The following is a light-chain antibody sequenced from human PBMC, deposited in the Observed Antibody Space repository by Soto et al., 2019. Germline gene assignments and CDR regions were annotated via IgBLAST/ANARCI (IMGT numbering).Light chain of an antibody. CDR2: GAS. J-gene: IGKJ1*01. CDR1: ESISSNY. V-gene: IGKV3-20*01. CDR3: QQFGSSLRT. Sequence: EIVLTQSPGTLSLSPGERATLSCRASESISSNYLAWYQQKHGQPPSLLIYGASRRATGIPDRFSGGGSGTDFTLTISGLEPEDFAVYYCQQFGSSLRTFGQGTKVDIK.